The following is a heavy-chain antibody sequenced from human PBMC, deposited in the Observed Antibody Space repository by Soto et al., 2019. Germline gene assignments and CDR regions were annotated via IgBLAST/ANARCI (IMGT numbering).Heavy chain of an antibody. V-gene: IGHV1-46*03. D-gene: IGHD2-15*01. J-gene: IGHJ1*01. CDR3: ASGVRVVVAPKVEYFQH. Sequence: ASVKVSCKASGYTFTSYYMHWVRQAPGQGLEWMGIINPSGGSTSYAQKFQGRVTMTRDTSTSTVYMELSSLRSEDTAVYYCASGVRVVVAPKVEYFQHWGQGTLVTVSS. CDR2: INPSGGST. CDR1: GYTFTSYY.